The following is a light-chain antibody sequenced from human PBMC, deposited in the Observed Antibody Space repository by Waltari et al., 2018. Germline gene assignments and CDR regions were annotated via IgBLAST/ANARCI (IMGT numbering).Light chain of an antibody. Sequence: EIVLTQSPGTLSLSPGERATLSCRVSQTTAGSYLAWYQQRPGQAPKLLIYAASSRATGIPYRFSGSGSGTDFTLTISRLEPEDFAVYYCQHYGATLFTFGPGTKVDIK. CDR1: QTTAGSY. J-gene: IGKJ3*01. CDR3: QHYGATLFT. CDR2: AAS. V-gene: IGKV3-20*01.